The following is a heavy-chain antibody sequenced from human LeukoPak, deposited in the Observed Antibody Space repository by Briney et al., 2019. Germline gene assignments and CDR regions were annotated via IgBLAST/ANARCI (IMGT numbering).Heavy chain of an antibody. CDR1: GGSISSSSYY. CDR3: ARTRWWLPPDY. D-gene: IGHD5-12*01. Sequence: PSETLSLTCTVSGGSISSSSYYWGWIRQPPGKGLEWIGSIYYSGSTYYNPSLKSRVTISVDTSKNQFSLKLSSVTAADTAVYYCARTRWWLPPDYWGQGTLVTASS. J-gene: IGHJ4*02. CDR2: IYYSGST. V-gene: IGHV4-39*01.